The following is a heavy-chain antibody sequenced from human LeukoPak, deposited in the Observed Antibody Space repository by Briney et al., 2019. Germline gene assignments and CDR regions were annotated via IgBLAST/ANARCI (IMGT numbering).Heavy chain of an antibody. CDR1: GGSISSGGYS. J-gene: IGHJ4*02. CDR2: ISGSGGST. CDR3: AKGISPSDY. V-gene: IGHV3-23*01. Sequence: PSATLSLTCAVSGGSISSGGYSWSWVRQAPGKGLEWVSAISGSGGSTYYADSVKGRFTISRDNSKNTLYLQMNSLRAEDTAVYYCAKGISPSDYWGQGTLVTVSS.